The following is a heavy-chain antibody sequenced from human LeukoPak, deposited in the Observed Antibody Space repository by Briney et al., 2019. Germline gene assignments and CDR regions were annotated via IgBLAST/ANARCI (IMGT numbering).Heavy chain of an antibody. CDR2: INPNSGGT. CDR3: ARGYYDSSDYEYFQH. J-gene: IGHJ1*01. D-gene: IGHD3-22*01. CDR1: GYTFSGYY. Sequence: GASVKVSCKASGYTFSGYYLHWVRQAPGQGLEWMGWINPNSGGTNSAQKFQGRVTMTRDTSIITAYMELSRLRSDDTAVYFCARGYYDSSDYEYFQHWGQGTLVTASS. V-gene: IGHV1-2*02.